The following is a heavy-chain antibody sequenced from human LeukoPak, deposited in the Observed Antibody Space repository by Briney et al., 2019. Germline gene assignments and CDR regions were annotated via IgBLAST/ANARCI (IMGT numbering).Heavy chain of an antibody. CDR2: TSAYNGNT. CDR1: GYTFTSYG. J-gene: IGHJ4*02. D-gene: IGHD3-9*01. Sequence: GASVKVSCKASGYTFTSYGISWVRQAPGQGLEWMGWTSAYNGNTNYAQKLQGRVTMTTDTSTSTAYMELRSLRSDDTAVYYCARDGYYDILTGYQDYWGQGTLVTVSS. V-gene: IGHV1-18*01. CDR3: ARDGYYDILTGYQDY.